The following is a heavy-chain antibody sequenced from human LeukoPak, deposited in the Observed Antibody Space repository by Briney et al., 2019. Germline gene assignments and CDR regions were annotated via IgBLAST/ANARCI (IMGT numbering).Heavy chain of an antibody. CDR3: ARHGYGGNSVDAFDI. CDR1: GYSISSGYY. D-gene: IGHD4-23*01. J-gene: IGHJ3*02. V-gene: IGHV4-38-2*02. Sequence: PSETLSLTCTVSGYSISSGYYWSWIRQPPGKGLEWIGEINHSGSTNYNPSLKSRVTISVDTSKNQFSLKLSSVTAADTAVHYCARHGYGGNSVDAFDIWGQGTMVTVSS. CDR2: INHSGST.